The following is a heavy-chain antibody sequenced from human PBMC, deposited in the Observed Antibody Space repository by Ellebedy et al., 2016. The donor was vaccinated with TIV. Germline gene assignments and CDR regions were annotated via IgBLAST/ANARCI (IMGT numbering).Heavy chain of an antibody. Sequence: MPSETLSLTCPVSGGSIKSSSYYWGWIRQPPGKGLEWIGTIYYSGSTYYNPSLKSRVTISVDTSKNQFSLKLNSVTAAYTAVYYCARELRAAGGHYMDVWGRGTTVTVSS. D-gene: IGHD2-15*01. J-gene: IGHJ6*03. CDR2: IYYSGST. CDR1: GGSIKSSSYY. V-gene: IGHV4-39*07. CDR3: ARELRAAGGHYMDV.